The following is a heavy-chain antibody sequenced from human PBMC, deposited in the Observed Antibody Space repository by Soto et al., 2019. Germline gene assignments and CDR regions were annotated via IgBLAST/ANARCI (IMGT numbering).Heavy chain of an antibody. V-gene: IGHV1-8*01. CDR3: AGRGFRSKWYYYYYYGMDV. D-gene: IGHD2-15*01. Sequence: QVQLVQSGAEVKKPGASVKVSCKASGYTFTSYDINWVRQATGQGLEWMGWMNPNSGNTGYAQKFQGRVTMTRNPSISTGYMEPSSPRSEATAVYFCAGRGFRSKWYYYYYYGMDVWGQGTRVTVSS. J-gene: IGHJ6*02. CDR1: GYTFTSYD. CDR2: MNPNSGNT.